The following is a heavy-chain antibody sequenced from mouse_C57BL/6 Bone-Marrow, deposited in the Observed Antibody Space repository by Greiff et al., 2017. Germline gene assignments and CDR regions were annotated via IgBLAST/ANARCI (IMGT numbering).Heavy chain of an antibody. CDR2: INSDGGST. V-gene: IGHV5-2*01. CDR3: ARGDWALAWCAY. D-gene: IGHD4-1*01. J-gene: IGHJ3*01. Sequence: EVKLVESGGGLVQPGESLKLSCESNEYEFPSHDMSWVRKTPEKRLELVAAINSDGGSTYYPDPLERRFIISRDNTKKTLYLQMSSLRSEDTALDNCARGDWALAWCAYWGQGTLVTVSA. CDR1: EYEFPSHD.